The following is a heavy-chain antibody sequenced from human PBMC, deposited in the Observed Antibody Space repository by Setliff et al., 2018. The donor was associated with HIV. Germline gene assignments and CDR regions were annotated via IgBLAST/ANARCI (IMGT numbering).Heavy chain of an antibody. Sequence: ASVKVSCKASGYTFTSYYIHWVRQAPGQGLEWMGIINPSGGSTTYAQKFQGRVTMTRGTSTDTVYMKLSSLRSEDTAMYYCALITTTFDIWGQGTMVTVSS. CDR2: INPSGGST. D-gene: IGHD2-8*01. V-gene: IGHV1-46*01. J-gene: IGHJ3*02. CDR1: GYTFTSYY. CDR3: ALITTTFDI.